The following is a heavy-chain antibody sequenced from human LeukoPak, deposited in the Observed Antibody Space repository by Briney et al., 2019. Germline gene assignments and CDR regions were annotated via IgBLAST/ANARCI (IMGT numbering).Heavy chain of an antibody. CDR2: IYYTGNT. Sequence: SETLSLTCTVSGTSISNYYWTWIRQPPGKGLEWIGYIYYTGNTNYNPSLKSRVALSLDTSKNQFSLKLSSVTAADSAVYDCARTSRHFYGSGSNLKPWPDAMDVWGQGTTVTVSS. CDR3: ARTSRHFYGSGSNLKPWPDAMDV. J-gene: IGHJ6*02. D-gene: IGHD3-10*01. V-gene: IGHV4-59*01. CDR1: GTSISNYY.